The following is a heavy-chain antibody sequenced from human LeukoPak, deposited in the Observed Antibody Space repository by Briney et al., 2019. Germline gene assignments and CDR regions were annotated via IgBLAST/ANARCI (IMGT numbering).Heavy chain of an antibody. J-gene: IGHJ4*02. D-gene: IGHD1-1*01. Sequence: GASVKVSCKASGYTFTSYYINWVRLAPGQGLEWMGWISAYNGNTKYAQKLQGRVTMTTDTSTSTAYMDLRSLRSDDTAVYYCAKLVGTGTTPTDYWGQGTQVTVSS. CDR2: ISAYNGNT. V-gene: IGHV1-18*01. CDR3: AKLVGTGTTPTDY. CDR1: GYTFTSYY.